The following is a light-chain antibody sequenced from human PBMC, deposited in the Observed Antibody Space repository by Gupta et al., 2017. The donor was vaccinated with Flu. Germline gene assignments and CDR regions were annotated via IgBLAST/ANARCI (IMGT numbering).Light chain of an antibody. Sequence: SSDIVGSNYVSWYQQHPGKAPKLIIYDVTNRPSGVSSRFSGSKSGNTASLTISGLEAEDESDYFCSSYTSTNTFYVFGTGTKVTVL. V-gene: IGLV2-14*04. CDR1: SSDIVGSNY. CDR3: SSYTSTNTFYV. CDR2: DVT. J-gene: IGLJ1*01.